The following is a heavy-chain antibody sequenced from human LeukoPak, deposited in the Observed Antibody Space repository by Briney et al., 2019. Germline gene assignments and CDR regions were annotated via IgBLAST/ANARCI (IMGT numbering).Heavy chain of an antibody. J-gene: IGHJ5*02. CDR3: ARGRVPNWNHESVNWFDP. CDR2: IRYDGSNE. CDR1: GFSFSTYG. D-gene: IGHD1-14*01. Sequence: PGGSLRLSCAASGFSFSTYGLHWVRHTPGKGLEWVAFIRYDGSNEYYADSVKGRFTISRDNSKNTLYLQMNSLRAEDTAVYYCARGRVPNWNHESVNWFDPWGQGTLVTVSS. V-gene: IGHV3-30*02.